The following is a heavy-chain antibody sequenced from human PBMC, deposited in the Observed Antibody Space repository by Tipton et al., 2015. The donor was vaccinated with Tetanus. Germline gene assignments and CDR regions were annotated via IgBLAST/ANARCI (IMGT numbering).Heavy chain of an antibody. CDR1: GGSISSSSYY. Sequence: TLSLTCTVSGGSISSSSYYWGWIRQPPGKGLEWIGSIYYSGSTYYNPSLKSRVTISVDTSKNQFSLKLSSVTAADTAVYYCASQRITGTTAYWCQGTLVTVSS. D-gene: IGHD1-14*01. V-gene: IGHV4-39*01. CDR2: IYYSGST. CDR3: ASQRITGTTAY. J-gene: IGHJ4*02.